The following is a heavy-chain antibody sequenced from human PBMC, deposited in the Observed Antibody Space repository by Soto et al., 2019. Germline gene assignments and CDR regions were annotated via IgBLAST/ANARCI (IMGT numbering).Heavy chain of an antibody. CDR1: GFTFSDYY. D-gene: IGHD2-21*01. CDR2: ISSSSSYT. V-gene: IGHV3-11*06. J-gene: IGHJ4*02. Sequence: GSLRLSCAASGFTFSDYYMSWIRQAPGKGLEWVSYISSSSSYTNYADSVKGRFTISRDNAKNSLYLQMNSLRAEDTAVYYCARSPRTRWLYDYWGQGTLVTVSS. CDR3: ARSPRTRWLYDY.